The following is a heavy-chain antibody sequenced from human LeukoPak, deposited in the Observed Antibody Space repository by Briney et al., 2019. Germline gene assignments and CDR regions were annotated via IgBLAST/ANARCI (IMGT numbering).Heavy chain of an antibody. Sequence: ASVKVSCKASGYTFTSYDINWVRQATGQGLEWMGWMNPNSGNTGYAQKFQGRVTITRNTSISTAYMELSSLRSEDTAVYYCARLGVRRNWFDPWGQGTLVTVSS. CDR3: ARLGVRRNWFDP. V-gene: IGHV1-8*03. CDR2: MNPNSGNT. J-gene: IGHJ5*02. D-gene: IGHD3-16*02. CDR1: GYTFTSYD.